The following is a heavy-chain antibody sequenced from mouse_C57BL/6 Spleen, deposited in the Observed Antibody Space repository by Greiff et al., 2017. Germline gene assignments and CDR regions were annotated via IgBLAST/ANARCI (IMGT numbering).Heavy chain of an antibody. CDR2: LDPETGGT. Sequence: QVQLKESGAELVRPGASVTLSCTASGYTFTDYEMHWVKQTPVHGLEWIGSLDPETGGTAYNQQFKGKATLPADKSSSTAYMELRSLTSEDSTVNYCTREGIDDGYGFAYWGQGTLVTVSA. J-gene: IGHJ3*01. V-gene: IGHV1-15*01. CDR3: TREGIDDGYGFAY. CDR1: GYTFTDYE. D-gene: IGHD2-3*01.